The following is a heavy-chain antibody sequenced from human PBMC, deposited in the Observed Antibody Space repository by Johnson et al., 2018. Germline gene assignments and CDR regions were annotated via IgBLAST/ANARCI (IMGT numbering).Heavy chain of an antibody. D-gene: IGHD3-22*01. V-gene: IGHV1-69*12. CDR1: GGTFSSYA. CDR2: IIPIFGTA. J-gene: IGHJ6*02. Sequence: QVQLVQSGAEVKKPGSSVKVSCKASGGTFSSYAISWVRQAPGQGLEWMGGIIPIFGTANSAQKFQGRVTITADASTSTAYMELSSLRAEDTAVYYCARDFHYYDSSGYYDPYYYYGMDVWGQGTTVTVSS. CDR3: ARDFHYYDSSGYYDPYYYYGMDV.